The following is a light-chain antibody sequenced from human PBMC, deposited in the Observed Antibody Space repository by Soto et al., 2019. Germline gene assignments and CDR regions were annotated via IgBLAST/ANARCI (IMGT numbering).Light chain of an antibody. CDR3: QQYNGYPLT. CDR2: KAS. J-gene: IGKJ1*01. V-gene: IGKV1-5*03. CDR1: QSISSW. Sequence: DIQMTQSPSIVSASVGDRVTITCRASQSISSWLAWYQQKPGKAPKILIYKASSLESGVPSRFSGSGSGTEFTLTISSLQPDDFATYYCQQYNGYPLTFGQGTKVDIK.